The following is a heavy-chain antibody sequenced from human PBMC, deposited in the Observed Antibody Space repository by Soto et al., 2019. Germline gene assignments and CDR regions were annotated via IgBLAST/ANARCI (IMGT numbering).Heavy chain of an antibody. CDR3: ARGRGTIFGVVILYYYMDV. CDR2: INHSGST. J-gene: IGHJ6*03. D-gene: IGHD3-3*01. CDR1: GGSFSGYY. V-gene: IGHV4-34*01. Sequence: PSETLSLTCAVYGGSFSGYYWSWIRQPPGKGLEWIGEINHSGSTNYNPSLKSRVTISVDTSKNQSSLKLSSVTAADTVVYYCARGRGTIFGVVILYYYMDVRGKGTTVTVSS.